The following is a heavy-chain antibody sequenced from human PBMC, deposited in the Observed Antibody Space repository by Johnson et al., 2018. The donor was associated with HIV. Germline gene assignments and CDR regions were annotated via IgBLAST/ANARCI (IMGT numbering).Heavy chain of an antibody. CDR2: ISSSGSTI. CDR1: GFTFSDYY. J-gene: IGHJ3*02. D-gene: IGHD6-13*01. V-gene: IGHV3-11*04. Sequence: QVQLVESGGGLVKPGGSLRLSCAASGFTFSDYYMSWIRQAPGKGLEWVSYISSSGSTIYSAEPVKGRFTISRDTAKNSLYRQMNSLRAEDTAVYYCASITTIAAAGRGAFDIWGQGTMVTVSS. CDR3: ASITTIAAAGRGAFDI.